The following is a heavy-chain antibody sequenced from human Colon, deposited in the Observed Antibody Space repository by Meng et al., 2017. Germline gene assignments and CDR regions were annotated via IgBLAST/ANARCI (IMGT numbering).Heavy chain of an antibody. J-gene: IGHJ4*02. CDR1: GDSISSGNG. CDR2: IYPSGRT. CDR3: ARKRTSPGTLGFDY. D-gene: IGHD6-13*01. Sequence: VQRQDSGPGLVQPSGTLSLTCAVSGDSISSGNGWTWVRQPPGKGLEWIGEIYPSGRTSSNPSLQGRVTILLDKSKNQFSLELNSVTAADTAIYFCARKRTSPGTLGFDYWGQETLVTVSS. V-gene: IGHV4-4*02.